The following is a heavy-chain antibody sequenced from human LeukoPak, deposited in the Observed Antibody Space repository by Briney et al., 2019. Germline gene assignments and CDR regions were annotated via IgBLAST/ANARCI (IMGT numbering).Heavy chain of an antibody. CDR2: IYYSGST. V-gene: IGHV4-61*05. J-gene: IGHJ4*02. CDR1: GGSISISSYY. Sequence: PSETLSLTCTVSGGSISISSYYWGWIRQPPGKGLEWIGYIYYSGSTNYNPSLKSRVTISVDTSKNQFFLKLSSVTAADTALYYGARGPPHSNYMVDYWGQGTLVTVSS. D-gene: IGHD4-11*01. CDR3: ARGPPHSNYMVDY.